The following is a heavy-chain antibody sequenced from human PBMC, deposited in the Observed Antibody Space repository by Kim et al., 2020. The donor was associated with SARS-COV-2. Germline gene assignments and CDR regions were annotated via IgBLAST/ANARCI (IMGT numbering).Heavy chain of an antibody. CDR2: ISYDGSNK. CDR3: AKESGSGTYYGWTYYYYGMDV. V-gene: IGHV3-30*18. J-gene: IGHJ6*02. Sequence: GGSLRLSCAASGFTFSSYGMHWVRQAPGKGLEWVAVISYDGSNKNYADSVKGRFTISRDKSKKTLYLQMNRLRAEDTAVYYCAKESGSGTYYGWTYYYYGMDVGGQGTTVTVSS. CDR1: GFTFSSYG. D-gene: IGHD3-10*01.